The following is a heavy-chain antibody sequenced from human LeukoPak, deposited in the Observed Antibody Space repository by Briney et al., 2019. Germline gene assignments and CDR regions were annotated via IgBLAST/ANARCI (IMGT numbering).Heavy chain of an antibody. D-gene: IGHD2-2*01. CDR1: GFSFSSYW. CDR3: WVPATAGETDY. CDR2: INSDGSST. Sequence: GGSLRLSCAASGFSFSSYWMHWVRQAPGKGLVWVSRINSDGSSTSYADSVKGRFTISRGNAKNTLYLQMNSLRAEDTAVYYCWVPATAGETDYWGQGTLVTVSS. J-gene: IGHJ4*02. V-gene: IGHV3-74*01.